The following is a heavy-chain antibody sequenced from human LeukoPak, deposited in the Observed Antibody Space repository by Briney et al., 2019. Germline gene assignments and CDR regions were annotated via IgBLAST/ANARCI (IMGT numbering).Heavy chain of an antibody. CDR2: IYPGDSVT. V-gene: IGHV5-51*01. D-gene: IGHD2-15*01. CDR3: ARVDCSGGICYSGFDY. Sequence: GESLKISCKASGYSFTTYWIGWVRQMPGKGLEWMGIIYPGDSVTRYSPSFQGQVTISADKSFSTAYLQWSSLKASDTAMYYRARVDCSGGICYSGFDYWGQGTLVTVSS. CDR1: GYSFTTYW. J-gene: IGHJ4*02.